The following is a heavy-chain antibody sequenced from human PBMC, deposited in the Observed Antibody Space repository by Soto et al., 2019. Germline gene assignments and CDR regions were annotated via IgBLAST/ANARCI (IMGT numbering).Heavy chain of an antibody. CDR1: GFNFSSYV. Sequence: QVQLVESGGGVVQPGRSLRLSCAASGFNFSSYVMHWVRQAPGKGLEWVAVIWYDGGNKYYADSVKGRFTISRDNSKNTLYLQMNSLRAEDTAVYYCARDGQWLPRDGLRSSYYFDYWCQGPLVTVSS. D-gene: IGHD6-19*01. CDR2: IWYDGGNK. J-gene: IGHJ4*02. V-gene: IGHV3-33*01. CDR3: ARDGQWLPRDGLRSSYYFDY.